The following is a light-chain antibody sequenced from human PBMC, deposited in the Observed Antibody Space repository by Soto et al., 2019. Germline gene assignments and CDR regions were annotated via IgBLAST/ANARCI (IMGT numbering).Light chain of an antibody. Sequence: QSALTQPRSVSGSPGQSVANSCTGTSSDVGGYNYVSWYQQHPGKAPKVMIFDVNKRSSGVPDRFSGSKSGNTASLTISGLQAEDEADYYCCSYVGGYTFGNVFGTGTKVTVL. CDR3: CSYVGGYTFGNV. V-gene: IGLV2-11*01. J-gene: IGLJ1*01. CDR1: SSDVGGYNY. CDR2: DVN.